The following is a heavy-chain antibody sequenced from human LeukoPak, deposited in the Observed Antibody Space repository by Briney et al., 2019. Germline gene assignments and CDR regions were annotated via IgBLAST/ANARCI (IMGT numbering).Heavy chain of an antibody. CDR3: AARPGDFSAFDI. D-gene: IGHD7-27*01. Sequence: SETLSLTCIVSGYSITSGSYWGWIRQPPGKEPEWIGSIHYSGRTYHNPSLQRRVTISVDTSKNQLSLTLSSLTVADTAVYYCAARPGDFSAFDIWGQGTMVTVSS. CDR1: GYSITSGSY. J-gene: IGHJ3*02. V-gene: IGHV4-38-2*02. CDR2: IHYSGRT.